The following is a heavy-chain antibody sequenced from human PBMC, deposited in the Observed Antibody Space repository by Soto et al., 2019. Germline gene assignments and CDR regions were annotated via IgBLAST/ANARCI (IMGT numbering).Heavy chain of an antibody. CDR1: GGTFSSYA. CDR2: IIPIFGTA. V-gene: IGHV1-69*12. Sequence: QVQLVQSGAAVKKPGSSVKVSCKASGGTFSSYAISWVRQAPGQGLEWMGGIIPIFGTANYAQKFQGRVTITADESTSTAYMELSSLRSEDTAVYYCASYYYDSSGYYDPNQNPFDYWGQGTLVTVSS. CDR3: ASYYYDSSGYYDPNQNPFDY. D-gene: IGHD3-22*01. J-gene: IGHJ4*02.